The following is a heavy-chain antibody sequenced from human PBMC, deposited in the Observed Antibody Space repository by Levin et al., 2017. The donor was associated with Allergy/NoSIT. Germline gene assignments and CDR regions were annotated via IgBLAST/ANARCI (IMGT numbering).Heavy chain of an antibody. CDR1: GGSISSYY. CDR3: ARGPDYDPYFDY. CDR2: IYYSGST. J-gene: IGHJ4*02. D-gene: IGHD3-3*01. V-gene: IGHV4-59*01. Sequence: SETLSLTCTVSGGSISSYYWSWIRQPPGKGLEWIGYIYYSGSTNYNPSLKSRVTISVDTSKNQFSLKLSSVTAADTAVYYCARGPDYDPYFDYWGQGTLVTVSS.